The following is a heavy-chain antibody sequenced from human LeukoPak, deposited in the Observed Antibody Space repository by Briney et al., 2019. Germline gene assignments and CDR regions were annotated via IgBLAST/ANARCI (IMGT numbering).Heavy chain of an antibody. V-gene: IGHV4-30-4*08. J-gene: IGHJ5*02. CDR2: IYYSGST. CDR1: GGSISSGDYY. CDR3: ARAGGDIVVVPAALGWFDP. D-gene: IGHD2-2*01. Sequence: SETLSLTCAVSGGSISSGDYYWSWIRQPPGKGLEWIGYIYYSGSTYYNPSLKSRVTISVDTSKNQFSLKLSSVTAADTAVYYCARAGGDIVVVPAALGWFDPWGQGTLVTVSS.